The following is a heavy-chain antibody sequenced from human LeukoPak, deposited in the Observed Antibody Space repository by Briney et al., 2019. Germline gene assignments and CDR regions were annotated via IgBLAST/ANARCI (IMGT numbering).Heavy chain of an antibody. CDR2: IYNRDNT. CDR1: GGSISNAYC. J-gene: IGHJ4*02. D-gene: IGHD5-24*01. CDR3: ARGIDAYKVGNF. V-gene: IGHV4-38-2*02. Sequence: PSETLSLTCTVSGGSISNAYCWTWVRQPPGKVPEWIGTIYNRDNTYYTPSLASRVTISMDTSKNQFSLKMTSVTAADTAVYYCARGIDAYKVGNFWGQGALVTVSS.